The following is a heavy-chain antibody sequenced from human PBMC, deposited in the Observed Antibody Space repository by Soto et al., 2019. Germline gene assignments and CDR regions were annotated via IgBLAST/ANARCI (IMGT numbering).Heavy chain of an antibody. CDR3: ARDGYTVTPNYYYGMDV. Sequence: QVQLQESGPGLVKPSETLSLTCTVSGGFISSYYWSWIRQPPGKGLEWIGYIYYSGRTNYNPSLKSRVTISVDTSKNQFSLKLSSVTAADTAVYYCARDGYTVTPNYYYGMDVWGQGTTVTVSS. V-gene: IGHV4-59*01. CDR2: IYYSGRT. CDR1: GGFISSYY. J-gene: IGHJ6*02. D-gene: IGHD4-4*01.